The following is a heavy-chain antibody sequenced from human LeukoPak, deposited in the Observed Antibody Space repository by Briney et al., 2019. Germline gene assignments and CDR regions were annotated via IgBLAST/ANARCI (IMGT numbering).Heavy chain of an antibody. CDR3: AKDRGGSGGYYYGYFDY. J-gene: IGHJ4*02. CDR1: AFTFSSYG. CDR2: ISYDGINK. Sequence: GRSLRLSCAASAFTFSSYGMHWVRQAPGKGLEWLAVISYDGINKYYADSVKGRFTISRDNSKNTLYLQMNSLRTEDTAMYYCAKDRGGSGGYYYGYFDYWGQGTLVTVSS. D-gene: IGHD3-22*01. V-gene: IGHV3-30*18.